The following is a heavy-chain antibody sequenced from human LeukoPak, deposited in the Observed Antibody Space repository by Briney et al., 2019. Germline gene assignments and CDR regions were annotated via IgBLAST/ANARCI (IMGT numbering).Heavy chain of an antibody. Sequence: SVKVSCKASGGTFSSYAISWVRQAPGQGLEGKGGIIPIFGTANYAQKFQGRVTITADESKSPAYMELSSLRSEDTAVYHCARDLSGLAVAVWLDPWGQGPLVTVPS. J-gene: IGHJ5*02. CDR2: IIPIFGTA. V-gene: IGHV1-69*13. CDR3: ARDLSGLAVAVWLDP. CDR1: GGTFSSYA. D-gene: IGHD6-19*01.